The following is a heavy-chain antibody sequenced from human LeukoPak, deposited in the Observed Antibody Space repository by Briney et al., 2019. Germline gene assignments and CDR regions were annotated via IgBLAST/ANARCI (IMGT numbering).Heavy chain of an antibody. D-gene: IGHD3-22*01. CDR3: ARVRYDSTASYFDY. CDR1: GFTFSDYA. Sequence: QPEGSLRLSCAASGFTFSDYAMTWVRQAPGKGLEWVSALTGSYATYYADSVKGRFTISRDNSKNTLYLQMNSLRAEDTAVYYCARVRYDSTASYFDYWGQGTLVTVSS. V-gene: IGHV3-23*01. J-gene: IGHJ4*02. CDR2: LTGSYAT.